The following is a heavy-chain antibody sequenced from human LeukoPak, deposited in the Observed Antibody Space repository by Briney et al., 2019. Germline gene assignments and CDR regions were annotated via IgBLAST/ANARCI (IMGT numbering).Heavy chain of an antibody. V-gene: IGHV3-23*01. CDR1: GFTFSSYG. CDR3: AKGDDFWSGTYYFDC. D-gene: IGHD3-3*01. J-gene: IGHJ4*02. CDR2: ISGSGGST. Sequence: PGGSLRLSCAASGFTFSSYGMSWVRQAPGKGLEWVSAISGSGGSTYYADSVKGRFTISRDNSKNTLYLQMNSLRAEDTAVYYCAKGDDFWSGTYYFDCWGQGTLVTVSS.